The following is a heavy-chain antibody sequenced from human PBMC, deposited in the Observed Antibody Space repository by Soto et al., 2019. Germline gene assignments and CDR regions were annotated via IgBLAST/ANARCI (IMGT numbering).Heavy chain of an antibody. CDR3: ATGYCRSDNCHFTH. J-gene: IGHJ4*02. D-gene: IGHD2-2*03. CDR1: GFNFNTYT. Sequence: DVQLVESGGGMVKPGGSLRLSCAASGFNFNTYTMTWVRQAPGKGLEWVSYISGSSETIYYADSVKGRFTISRDNSKNSLYLQMISLRDEETAVYYCATGYCRSDNCHFTHWGQGTLVTVSS. V-gene: IGHV3-48*02. CDR2: ISGSSETI.